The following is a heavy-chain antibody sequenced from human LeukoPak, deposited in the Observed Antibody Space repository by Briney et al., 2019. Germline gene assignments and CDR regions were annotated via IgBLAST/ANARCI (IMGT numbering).Heavy chain of an antibody. Sequence: GGSLRLSCAASGFTFSSYGMHWVRQAPGKGLEWVTFIRYDRSDKYYADSVKGRFTISRDNSKNTLYLQMNSLRPEDTAVYYCAKPYSIPYYDLLTGYTPLDYWGQGTLVTVSS. D-gene: IGHD3-9*01. J-gene: IGHJ4*02. CDR2: IRYDRSDK. CDR3: AKPYSIPYYDLLTGYTPLDY. CDR1: GFTFSSYG. V-gene: IGHV3-30*02.